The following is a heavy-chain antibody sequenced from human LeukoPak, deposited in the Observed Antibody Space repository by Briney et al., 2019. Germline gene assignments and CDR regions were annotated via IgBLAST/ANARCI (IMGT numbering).Heavy chain of an antibody. J-gene: IGHJ4*02. CDR2: ISSSSSTI. CDR1: EFTFSSYS. CDR3: AGLDYDILTGPNDY. Sequence: GGSLRLSCAASEFTFSSYSMNWVRQAPGKGLEWVSYISSSSSTIYYADSVKGRFTISRDNAKNSLYLRMNSLRAEDTAVYYCAGLDYDILTGPNDYWGQGTLVTVSS. V-gene: IGHV3-48*01. D-gene: IGHD3-9*01.